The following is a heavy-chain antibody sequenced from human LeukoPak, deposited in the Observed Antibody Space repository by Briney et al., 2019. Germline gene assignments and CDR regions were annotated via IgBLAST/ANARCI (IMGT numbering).Heavy chain of an antibody. V-gene: IGHV3-30-3*01. Sequence: PGGSLRLSCAASGFTFSSYATHWVRQAPGKGLEWVAVISYDGSNKYYADSVKGRFTISRDNAKNSLYLQMNNLRVEDTAMYYCAGGTGFIIKDWGQGTLVTVSS. CDR2: ISYDGSNK. J-gene: IGHJ4*02. CDR3: AGGTGFIIKD. D-gene: IGHD3-9*01. CDR1: GFTFSSYA.